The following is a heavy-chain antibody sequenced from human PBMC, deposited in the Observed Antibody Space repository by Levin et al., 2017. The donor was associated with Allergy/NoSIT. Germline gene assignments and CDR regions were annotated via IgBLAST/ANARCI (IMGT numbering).Heavy chain of an antibody. J-gene: IGHJ3*02. CDR2: INPNSGGT. CDR1: GYTFTGYY. Sequence: ASVKVSCKASGYTFTGYYMHWVRQAPGQGLEWMGWINPNSGGTNYAQKFQGRVTMTRDTSISTAYMELSRLRSDDTAVYYCARPEYSSGWYSLYAFDIWGQGTMVTVSS. V-gene: IGHV1-2*02. CDR3: ARPEYSSGWYSLYAFDI. D-gene: IGHD6-19*01.